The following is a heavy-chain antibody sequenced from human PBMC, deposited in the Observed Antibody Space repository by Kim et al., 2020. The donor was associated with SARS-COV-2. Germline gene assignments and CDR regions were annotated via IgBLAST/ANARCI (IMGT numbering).Heavy chain of an antibody. Sequence: YYADSVKGRFTISRDNAKNSLYLQMNSLRADDTAVYYCARDLSGYGRLDYWGQGTLVTVSS. J-gene: IGHJ4*02. V-gene: IGHV3-21*01. CDR3: ARDLSGYGRLDY. D-gene: IGHD5-12*01.